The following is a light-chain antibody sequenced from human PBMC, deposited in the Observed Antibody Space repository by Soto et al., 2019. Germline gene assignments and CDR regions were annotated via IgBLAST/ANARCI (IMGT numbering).Light chain of an antibody. CDR1: SSNIGSNY. J-gene: IGLJ3*02. Sequence: QSVLTQPPSASGTPGQRVTISCSGSSSNIGSNYVYWYQQLPGAAPKLLIYRNNQRPSGVPDRFSGSKSGTSASLAISGLRSEDEADYYCAAWDDSLSGWVFGGWTKVNVL. CDR2: RNN. CDR3: AAWDDSLSGWV. V-gene: IGLV1-47*01.